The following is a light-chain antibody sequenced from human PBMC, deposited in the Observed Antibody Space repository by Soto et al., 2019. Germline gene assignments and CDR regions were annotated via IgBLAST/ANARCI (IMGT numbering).Light chain of an antibody. V-gene: IGKV1-5*01. CDR3: QQLNSYPRT. J-gene: IGKJ5*01. CDR1: QSISSW. Sequence: DIRMTQSPSTLSASIGDTISITCRASQSISSWLAWYQQKPGKAPKLLMYDASTLQSGVPSRFSGSGSGTEFTLTISSLQPEDFATYYCQQLNSYPRTFGQGTRLEIK. CDR2: DAS.